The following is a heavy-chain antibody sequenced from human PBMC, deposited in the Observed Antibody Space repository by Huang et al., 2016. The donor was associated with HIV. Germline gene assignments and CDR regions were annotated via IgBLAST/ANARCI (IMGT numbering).Heavy chain of an antibody. CDR1: GGTFSSYA. CDR2: IIPSFGTA. V-gene: IGHV1-69*01. Sequence: QVQLVQSGAEVKKPGSSVKVSCKASGGTFSSYAISWVRQAPGQGLQWMGGIIPSFGTANYAQKCQGRVTITADESTSTAYMELSSLRSEDTAVYYCARVESRRYYDSSGYYYWGQGTLVTVSS. J-gene: IGHJ4*02. CDR3: ARVESRRYYDSSGYYY. D-gene: IGHD3-22*01.